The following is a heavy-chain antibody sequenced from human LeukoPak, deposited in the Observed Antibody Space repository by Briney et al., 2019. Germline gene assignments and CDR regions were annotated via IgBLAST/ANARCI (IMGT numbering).Heavy chain of an antibody. CDR2: ISSSSSYI. V-gene: IGHV3-21*01. J-gene: IGHJ4*02. CDR3: AKDFGGSVGLLWFGEISR. Sequence: GGSLRLSCAASGFTFSSYSMNWVRQAPGKGLEWVSSISSSSSYIYYADSVKGRFTISRDNSKNTLYLQMNSLRAEDTAVYYCAKDFGGSVGLLWFGEISRWGQGTLVTVSS. CDR1: GFTFSSYS. D-gene: IGHD3-10*01.